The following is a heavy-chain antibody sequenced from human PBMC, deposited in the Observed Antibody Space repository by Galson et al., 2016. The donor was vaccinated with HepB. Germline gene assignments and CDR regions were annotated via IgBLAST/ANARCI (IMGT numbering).Heavy chain of an antibody. J-gene: IGHJ4*02. Sequence: PALVKPTQTLTLTCTFSGFSLTTSGVGVGWIRQPPGEALEWLANIFWDEDKRYSPSLKSRLTITKDTSKNQVFLTMTNMDPVDTAPYYCAHRDYKSGRYYNFDYWGQGTLVTVSS. CDR1: GFSLTTSGVG. CDR3: AHRDYKSGRYYNFDY. D-gene: IGHD3-10*01. CDR2: IFWDEDK. V-gene: IGHV2-5*02.